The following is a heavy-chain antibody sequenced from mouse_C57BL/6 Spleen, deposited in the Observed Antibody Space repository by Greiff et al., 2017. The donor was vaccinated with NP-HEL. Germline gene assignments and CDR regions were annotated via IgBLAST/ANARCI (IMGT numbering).Heavy chain of an antibody. CDR3: AGRDYGSEGFDY. CDR1: GYTFTSYW. J-gene: IGHJ2*01. CDR2: INPSNGGT. D-gene: IGHD1-1*01. Sequence: QVQLQQPGTELVKPGASVKLSCKASGYTFTSYWMHWVKQRPGHGLEWIGNINPSNGGTNYNEKFKSKATLTVAESSSTAYVQISSLTSADSAVDYCAGRDYGSEGFDYWGQGTTLTVSS. V-gene: IGHV1-53*01.